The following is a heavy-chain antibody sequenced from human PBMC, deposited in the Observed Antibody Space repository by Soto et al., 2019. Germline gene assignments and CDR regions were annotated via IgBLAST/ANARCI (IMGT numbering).Heavy chain of an antibody. CDR1: GYTFSSYT. CDR2: ISPDDGNT. V-gene: IGHV1-18*01. CDR3: ARVEAPFGESLH. Sequence: ASVKVSCKTSGYTFSSYTIAWVRQAPGQGLEWLGWISPDDGNTEYEQKFQGRVTMTADTLTNNAYMELRSLKYDDTAVYYCARVEAPFGESLHWGQGTPVTVSS. J-gene: IGHJ4*02. D-gene: IGHD3-10*01.